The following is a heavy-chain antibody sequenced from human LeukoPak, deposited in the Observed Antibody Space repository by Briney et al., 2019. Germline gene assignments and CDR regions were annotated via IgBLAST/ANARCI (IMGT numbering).Heavy chain of an antibody. CDR3: ARRVGNGWYGYFDY. CDR2: IYYSGST. V-gene: IGHV4-59*01. Sequence: SETLSLSCTVSGGSISSYYWSWIRQPAGKGLEWIGYIYYSGSTNYNPSLKSRVTITVDTSKNQFSLKLSSVTAADTAVYYCARRVGNGWYGYFDYWGQGTLVTVSS. J-gene: IGHJ4*02. CDR1: GGSISSYY. D-gene: IGHD6-19*01.